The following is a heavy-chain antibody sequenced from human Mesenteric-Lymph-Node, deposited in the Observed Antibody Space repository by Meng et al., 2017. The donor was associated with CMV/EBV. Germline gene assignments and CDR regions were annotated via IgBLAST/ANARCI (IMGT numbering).Heavy chain of an antibody. CDR2: ISAYNGNT. V-gene: IGHV1-18*04. CDR1: YTFTSYG. J-gene: IGHJ5*02. CDR3: ARVRPPQLKYEAVWFDP. D-gene: IGHD5-24*01. Sequence: YTFTSYGISGVRQAPGQGLEWMGWISAYNGNTNYAQKLQGRVTMTTDTSTSTAYMELRSLRSDDTAVYYCARVRPPQLKYEAVWFDPWGQGTLVTVSS.